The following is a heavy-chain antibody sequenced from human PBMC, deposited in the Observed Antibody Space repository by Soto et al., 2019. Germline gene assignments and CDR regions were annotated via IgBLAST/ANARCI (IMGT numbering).Heavy chain of an antibody. D-gene: IGHD2-2*01. V-gene: IGHV3-7*04. Sequence: EVQLVESGGGMVQPGGSLRLSCLASGFTFDDFCMTLGRQAPGRGLEWVANIKRDKIQKYYLDSVKGLFTMSTDNAKNSLYPQLNTPITADTAVYYDAMDGPDCPSNTCDDVFDIWGQGTMVTVSS. CDR2: IKRDKIQK. CDR3: AMDGPDCPSNTCDDVFDI. J-gene: IGHJ3*02. CDR1: GFTFDDFC.